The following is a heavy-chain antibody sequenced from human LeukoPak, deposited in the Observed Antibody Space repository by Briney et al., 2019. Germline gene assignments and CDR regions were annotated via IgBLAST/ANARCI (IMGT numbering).Heavy chain of an antibody. D-gene: IGHD3-10*01. CDR3: AREEPFGESVFDI. CDR2: ISYDGSNK. CDR1: GFTFSSYA. J-gene: IGHJ3*02. V-gene: IGHV3-30-3*01. Sequence: GGSLRLSCAASGFTFSSYAMHWVRQAPGKGLEWVAVISYDGSNKYYADSVKGRFTISRDNSKNTLYLQMNSLRAEDTAVYYWAREEPFGESVFDIGGQGKRAPVS.